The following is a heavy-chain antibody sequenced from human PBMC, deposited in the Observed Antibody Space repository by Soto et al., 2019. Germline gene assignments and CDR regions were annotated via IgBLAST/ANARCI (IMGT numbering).Heavy chain of an antibody. V-gene: IGHV1-69*12. CDR3: ARGGASGSYSPDAFDI. D-gene: IGHD1-26*01. CDR1: GGTFSSYA. CDR2: IIPIFGTA. Sequence: QVQLVQSGAEVKKPGSSVKVSCKASGGTFSSYAISWVRQAPGQGLEWMGGIIPIFGTANYAQKFQGRVTITADESTSTAYMELSSLRSEDTAVYYCARGGASGSYSPDAFDIWGQGTMVTVSS. J-gene: IGHJ3*02.